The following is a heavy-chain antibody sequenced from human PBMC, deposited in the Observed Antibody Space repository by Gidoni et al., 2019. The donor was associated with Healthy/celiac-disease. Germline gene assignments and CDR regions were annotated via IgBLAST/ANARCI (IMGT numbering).Heavy chain of an antibody. D-gene: IGHD3-10*01. CDR1: WFTVSVCA. Sequence: EMQPVESGGGWVQPGGSLTLSFAPSWFTVSVCAMHWFRQASGKGLEWIGRIRRKANSYATAYAASVKGRFTSSTDDSKNTAYLQMNSLKTEDTAVYYCTTPRITMVQGVVGTWGKGTLVTVSS. CDR2: IRRKANSYAT. V-gene: IGHV3-73*01. J-gene: IGHJ4*02. CDR3: TTPRITMVQGVVGT.